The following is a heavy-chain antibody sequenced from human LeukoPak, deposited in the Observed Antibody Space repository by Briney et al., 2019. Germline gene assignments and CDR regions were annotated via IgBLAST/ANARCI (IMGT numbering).Heavy chain of an antibody. CDR3: ARDPSAFDI. V-gene: IGHV3-7*01. CDR1: GLTFSDFW. J-gene: IGHJ3*02. Sequence: GGSLRLTCAASGLTFSDFWMSWVRQAPGKGLEWVANIKQDASEKYYVDSVKGRFTISRDNAKNSLYLQMNSLRAEDTAVYYCARDPSAFDIWGQGTMVTVSS. CDR2: IKQDASEK.